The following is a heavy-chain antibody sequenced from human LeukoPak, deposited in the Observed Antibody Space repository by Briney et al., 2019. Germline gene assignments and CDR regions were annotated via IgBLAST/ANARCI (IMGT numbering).Heavy chain of an antibody. CDR2: FDPEDGET. CDR3: ATERRNGSSSPYYYYYYGMDV. J-gene: IGHJ6*02. CDR1: GYTLTELS. D-gene: IGHD6-6*01. V-gene: IGHV1-24*01. Sequence: ASVKVSCKVSGYTLTELSMHWVRQAPGKGLEWMGGFDPEDGETIYAQKFQGRVTMTEDTSTDTAYMELSSLRSGDTAVYYCATERRNGSSSPYYYYYYGMDVWGQGTTVTVPS.